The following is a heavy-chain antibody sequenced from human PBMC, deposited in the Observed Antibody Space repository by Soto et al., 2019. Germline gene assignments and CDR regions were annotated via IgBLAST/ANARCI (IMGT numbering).Heavy chain of an antibody. V-gene: IGHV3-21*01. Sequence: EVQLVESGGGLVKPGGSLRLSCAASGFTFSTYSMNWVRQAPGKGLEWVSSISSSSSYIYYADSVKGRFTISRDNAKNSLYLQMNSRRAEDTAVYYCARYDSSGYYWPYYYYGMDVWGQGTTVTVS. CDR2: ISSSSSYI. D-gene: IGHD3-22*01. J-gene: IGHJ6*02. CDR1: GFTFSTYS. CDR3: ARYDSSGYYWPYYYYGMDV.